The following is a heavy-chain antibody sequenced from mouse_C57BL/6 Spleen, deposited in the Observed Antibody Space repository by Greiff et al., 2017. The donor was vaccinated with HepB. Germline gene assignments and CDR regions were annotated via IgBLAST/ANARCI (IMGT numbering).Heavy chain of an antibody. V-gene: IGHV5-9-1*02. CDR3: TRGGSSPWFAY. D-gene: IGHD1-1*01. CDR1: GFTFSSYA. Sequence: EVMLVESGEGLVKPGGSLKLSCAASGFTFSSYAMSWVRQTPEKRLEWVAYISSGGDYIHYADTVKGHFTIYKDKARNTLYLQMSSLKSEDTAMYYFTRGGSSPWFAYWGQGTLVTVSA. J-gene: IGHJ3*01. CDR2: ISSGGDYI.